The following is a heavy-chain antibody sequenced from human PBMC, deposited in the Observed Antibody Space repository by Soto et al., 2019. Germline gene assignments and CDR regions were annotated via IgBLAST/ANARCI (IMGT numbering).Heavy chain of an antibody. CDR1: GFSFSKFA. V-gene: IGHV3-23*01. Sequence: PGGSLRLSCAASGFSFSKFAMNWVRLPPGKGLEWVSAISGSGGSTYYADSVKGRFTISRDNSKNTLYLQMNSLRAEDTAVYYCAKVQRCGSSSCIYYYGMDVWGQGTTVTVSS. CDR3: AKVQRCGSSSCIYYYGMDV. D-gene: IGHD6-13*01. CDR2: ISGSGGST. J-gene: IGHJ6*02.